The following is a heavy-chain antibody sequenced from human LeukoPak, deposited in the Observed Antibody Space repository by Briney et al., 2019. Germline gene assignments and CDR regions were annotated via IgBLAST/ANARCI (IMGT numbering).Heavy chain of an antibody. D-gene: IGHD3-10*01. J-gene: IGHJ6*03. CDR3: ARLRGVYYSDMDV. V-gene: IGHV4-59*01. Sequence: AEPLTLTCSVWIGLFYSYDGPGIRQPPEKVLEGIGYNYFTGSTNYQPSLRTRVTISLDTSKNQFSLKLSYVTAADTAVYYCARLRGVYYSDMDVWGKGTTVTVSS. CDR1: IGLFYSYD. CDR2: NYFTGST.